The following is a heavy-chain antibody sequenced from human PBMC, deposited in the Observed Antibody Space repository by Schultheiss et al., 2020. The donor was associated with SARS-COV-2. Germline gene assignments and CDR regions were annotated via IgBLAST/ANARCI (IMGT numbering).Heavy chain of an antibody. CDR1: GFTFSSYG. V-gene: IGHV3-33*01. CDR2: IWYDGSNK. Sequence: GGSLRLSCAASGFTFSSYGMHWVRQAPGKGLEWVAVIWYDGSNKYYADSVKGRFTISRDNSKNTLYLQMNSLRAEDTAVYYCATDAWWHDAFDIWGQGTMVTVSS. J-gene: IGHJ3*02. D-gene: IGHD2-15*01. CDR3: ATDAWWHDAFDI.